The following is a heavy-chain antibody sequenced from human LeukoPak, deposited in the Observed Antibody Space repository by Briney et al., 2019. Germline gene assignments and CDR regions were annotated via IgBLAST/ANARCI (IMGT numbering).Heavy chain of an antibody. CDR3: ARGEVLRFLEWLYMGDY. D-gene: IGHD3-3*01. J-gene: IGHJ4*02. Sequence: PGGSLRLSCAASGFTFSSYSMNWVRQAPGKGLEWVSSISSSSSYIYYADSVKGRFTISRDNAKNSLCLQMNSLRAEDTAVYYCARGEVLRFLEWLYMGDYWGQGTLVTVSS. CDR1: GFTFSSYS. CDR2: ISSSSSYI. V-gene: IGHV3-21*01.